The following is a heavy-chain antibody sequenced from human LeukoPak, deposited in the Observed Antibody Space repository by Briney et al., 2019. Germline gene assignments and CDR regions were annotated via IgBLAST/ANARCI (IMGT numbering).Heavy chain of an antibody. V-gene: IGHV3-30-3*01. Sequence: GGSLRLSCAASGFTFSSYAMHWVRQAPGKGLEWVAVISYDGSNKYYADSVKGRFTSSRDNSKNTLYLQMNGLRAEDTAVYYCARDSCGGDCSIPGYFDYWGQGTLVTVSS. CDR3: ARDSCGGDCSIPGYFDY. CDR2: ISYDGSNK. D-gene: IGHD2-21*02. J-gene: IGHJ4*02. CDR1: GFTFSSYA.